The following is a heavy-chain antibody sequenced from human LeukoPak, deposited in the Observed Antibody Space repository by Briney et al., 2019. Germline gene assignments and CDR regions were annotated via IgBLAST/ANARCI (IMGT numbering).Heavy chain of an antibody. Sequence: SQTLSLTCTVSGGSISSGDYYWSWIRQPPGKGLEWIGYIYYSGSTYYNPSLKSRVTISVDTSKNQFSLKLSSVTAADTAVYYCAREPGSDYNKLKIDYWGQGTLVTVSS. CDR3: AREPGSDYNKLKIDY. J-gene: IGHJ4*02. CDR2: IYYSGST. CDR1: GGSISSGDYY. V-gene: IGHV4-30-4*01. D-gene: IGHD4-11*01.